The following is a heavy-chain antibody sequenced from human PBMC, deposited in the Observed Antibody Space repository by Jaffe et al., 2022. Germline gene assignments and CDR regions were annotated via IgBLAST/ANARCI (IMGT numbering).Heavy chain of an antibody. J-gene: IGHJ4*02. Sequence: EVQLVESGGGLVQPGGSLRLSCAASGFTFSSYWMSWVRQAPGKGLEWVANIKQDGSEKYYVDSVKGRFTISRDNAKNSLYLQMNSLRAEDTAVYYCARDPRSQLWFQEPANWGQGTLVTVSS. CDR1: GFTFSSYW. CDR2: IKQDGSEK. D-gene: IGHD5-18*01. V-gene: IGHV3-7*05. CDR3: ARDPRSQLWFQEPAN.